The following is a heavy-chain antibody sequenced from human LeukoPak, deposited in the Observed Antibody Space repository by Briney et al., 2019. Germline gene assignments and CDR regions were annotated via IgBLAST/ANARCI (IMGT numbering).Heavy chain of an antibody. V-gene: IGHV4-59*01. CDR3: AREDSSAAFDI. D-gene: IGHD3-22*01. CDR1: GGSISSYY. CDR2: IYYSGST. J-gene: IGHJ3*02. Sequence: SETLSLTCTVSGGSISSYYWSWIRQPPGKGLEWIGYIYYSGSTNYNPSLKSRVTISVDTSKNHFSLKLSSVTAADTAVYYCAREDSSAAFDIWPQGTVVTVSS.